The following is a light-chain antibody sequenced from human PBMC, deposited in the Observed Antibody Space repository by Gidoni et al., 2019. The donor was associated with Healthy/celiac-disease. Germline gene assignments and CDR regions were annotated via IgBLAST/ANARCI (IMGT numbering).Light chain of an antibody. CDR1: QSLLHSNGYNY. CDR2: LGS. V-gene: IGKV2-28*01. CDR3: MQALQNPYT. J-gene: IGKJ2*01. Sequence: EIGMTQFPLALPVTPGEPASISCRSSQSLLHSNGYNYLDWYLQKPGQSPQLLIYLGSNRASGVPDRLSGSGSGTDFTLKISRVEAEDVGVYYCMQALQNPYTFGQGTKLEIK.